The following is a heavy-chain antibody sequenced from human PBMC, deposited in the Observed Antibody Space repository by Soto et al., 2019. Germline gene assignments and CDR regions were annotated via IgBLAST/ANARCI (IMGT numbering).Heavy chain of an antibody. V-gene: IGHV4-31*03. D-gene: IGHD3-16*01. Sequence: QVQLQESGPGLVKPSQTLSLTCTVSGGSISSGGYYWSWIRQHPGKGLEWIGYIYYSGSTYYNPSLKSRVTISVDTSKNQFSLKLSSVTAADTAVYYCARVLRGEGVVICNGMDVWGQGTTVTVSS. CDR3: ARVLRGEGVVICNGMDV. CDR2: IYYSGST. J-gene: IGHJ6*02. CDR1: GGSISSGGYY.